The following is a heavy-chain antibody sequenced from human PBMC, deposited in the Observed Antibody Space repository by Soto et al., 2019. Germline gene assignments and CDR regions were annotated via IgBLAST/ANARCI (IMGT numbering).Heavy chain of an antibody. CDR3: ARALSWRVMYYYYGMDV. CDR2: IIPIFGTA. D-gene: IGHD2-15*01. J-gene: IGHJ6*02. Sequence: QVQLVQSGAEVKKPGSSVKVSCKASGGTFSSYAISWVRQAPGQGLEWMGGIIPIFGTANYAQKFQGRVTITADESTSTAYMELSSLRSEDTAVYYCARALSWRVMYYYYGMDVWGQGTTVTVSS. V-gene: IGHV1-69*01. CDR1: GGTFSSYA.